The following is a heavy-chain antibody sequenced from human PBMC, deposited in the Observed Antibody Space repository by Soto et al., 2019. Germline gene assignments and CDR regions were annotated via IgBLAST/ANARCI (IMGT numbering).Heavy chain of an antibody. CDR3: ARDLHPHIAARLLYY. J-gene: IGHJ4*02. CDR2: IWYDGSNK. CDR1: GFTFSSYG. D-gene: IGHD6-6*01. V-gene: IGHV3-33*01. Sequence: GGSLRLSCAASGFTFSSYGMHWVRQAPGKGLEWVAVIWYDGSNKYYADSVKGRFTISRDNSKNTLYLQMNSLRAEDTAVYYCARDLHPHIAARLLYYWGQGTLVTVSS.